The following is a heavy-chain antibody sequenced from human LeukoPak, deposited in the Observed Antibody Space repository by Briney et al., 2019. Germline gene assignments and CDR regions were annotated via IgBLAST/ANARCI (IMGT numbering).Heavy chain of an antibody. D-gene: IGHD4-17*01. CDR3: ARVGSTVDY. CDR1: GFTFSSYS. Sequence: GGSLRLSCAASGFTFSSYSMNWVRQAPGKGLEWVSSISSSGSYIYYADSVKGRFTISRDNAKNSLYLQMNSLRAEDTAVYYCARVGSTVDYWGQGTLVTVSS. V-gene: IGHV3-21*01. CDR2: ISSSGSYI. J-gene: IGHJ4*02.